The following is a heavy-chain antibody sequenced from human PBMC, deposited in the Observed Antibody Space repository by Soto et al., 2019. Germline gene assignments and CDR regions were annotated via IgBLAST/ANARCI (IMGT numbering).Heavy chain of an antibody. CDR2: IYYSGST. CDR1: GGSISSGDYY. J-gene: IGHJ3*02. V-gene: IGHV4-61*05. D-gene: IGHD4-17*01. Sequence: PSETLSLTCTVSGGSISSGDYYWSWIRQPPGKGLEWIGYIYYSGSTNYNPSLKSRVTISVDKSKNQFSLKLSSVTAADTAVYYCATHTVTTGAFDIWGQGTMVTVSS. CDR3: ATHTVTTGAFDI.